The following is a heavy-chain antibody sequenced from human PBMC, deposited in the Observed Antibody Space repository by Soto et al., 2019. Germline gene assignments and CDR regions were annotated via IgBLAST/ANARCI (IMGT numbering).Heavy chain of an antibody. CDR1: GYTFSSYG. D-gene: IGHD6-19*01. CDR2: ISGYNGQT. J-gene: IGHJ6*02. V-gene: IGHV1-18*01. CDR3: ARAPTYSSASGGPAGV. Sequence: QVQLVQSGAEVKKPGASVKVSCKVSGYTFSSYGINWVRQAPGQGLEWMGWISGYNGQTNYVQKIQGRVTMTTDTSTSTAYMELRSLRSDDTAVYYCARAPTYSSASGGPAGVWGQGTTVTVSS.